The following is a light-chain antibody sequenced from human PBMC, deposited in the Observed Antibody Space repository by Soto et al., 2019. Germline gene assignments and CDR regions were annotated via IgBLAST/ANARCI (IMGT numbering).Light chain of an antibody. CDR1: RSNIGAGFD. CDR2: DNN. Sequence: QPVLTQPPSVSGAPGQRVTISCTGTRSNIGAGFDVHWYQQLPGTAPKLLIYDNNNRPSGVPDRFSGSKSGTSASLAITGLQAEDEADYYCQSYDGSLSGTVVFGGGTKLTVL. V-gene: IGLV1-40*01. J-gene: IGLJ2*01. CDR3: QSYDGSLSGTVV.